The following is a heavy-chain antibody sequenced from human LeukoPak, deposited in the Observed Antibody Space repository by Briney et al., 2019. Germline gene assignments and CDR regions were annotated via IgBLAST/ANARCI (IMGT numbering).Heavy chain of an antibody. CDR1: GFTFSSYS. CDR3: ARVEPGSYYNPFDY. J-gene: IGHJ4*02. D-gene: IGHD3-10*01. CDR2: VSTGSNYI. V-gene: IGHV3-21*01. Sequence: AGGSLRLSCTASGFTFSSYSLNWVRQAPGKGLEWVSSVSTGSNYIYYADSVKGRFTISRDNDKNSLYLQMNSLRVEDTAVYYCARVEPGSYYNPFDYWGQGTLVTVSS.